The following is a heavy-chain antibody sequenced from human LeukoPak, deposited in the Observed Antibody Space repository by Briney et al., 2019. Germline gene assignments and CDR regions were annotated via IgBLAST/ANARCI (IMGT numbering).Heavy chain of an antibody. CDR1: GYTFTSYG. CDR3: ARSTYGGIPFDI. CDR2: ISAYNGNT. D-gene: IGHD3-10*01. J-gene: IGHJ3*02. V-gene: IGHV1-18*04. Sequence: ASVTVSCKASGYTFTSYGISWVRQAPGQGLEWMGWISAYNGNTNYAQKLQGRVTMTTDTSTTTAYMELRSLRSDDTAMYYCARSTYGGIPFDIWGQGTMVTVSS.